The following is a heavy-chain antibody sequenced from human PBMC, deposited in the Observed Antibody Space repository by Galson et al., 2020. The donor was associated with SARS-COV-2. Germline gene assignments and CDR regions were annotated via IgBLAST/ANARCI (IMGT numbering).Heavy chain of an antibody. CDR2: IRTKANSYAT. CDR1: GFTFSGSA. J-gene: IGHJ4*02. V-gene: IGHV3-73*01. D-gene: IGHD2-15*01. CDR3: TSTVVLGYSFDY. Sequence: GGSLRLSCAASGFTFSGSAMHWVRQASGKGLEWVGRIRTKANSYATAYAASVKGRFTISRDDSKNTAYLQMNSLKTEDTAVYCTSTVVLGYSFDYWGQGTLVTVSS.